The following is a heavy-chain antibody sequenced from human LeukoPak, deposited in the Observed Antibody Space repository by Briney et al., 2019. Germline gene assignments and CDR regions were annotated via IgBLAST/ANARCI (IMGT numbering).Heavy chain of an antibody. D-gene: IGHD5-12*01. J-gene: IGHJ4*02. CDR1: GGSFSGYY. Sequence: SETLSLTCAVYGGSFSGYYWSWIRQPPGKGLEWIGEINHSGSTNYNPSLKSRVTISVDTSKNQFSLKLSSVTAADTAVYYCASPYDYWGQGTLVTVSS. V-gene: IGHV4-34*01. CDR3: ASPYDY. CDR2: INHSGST.